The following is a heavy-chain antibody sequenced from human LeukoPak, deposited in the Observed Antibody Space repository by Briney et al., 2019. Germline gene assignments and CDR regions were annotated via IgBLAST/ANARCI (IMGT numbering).Heavy chain of an antibody. CDR3: TRAVSSDNWFASH. V-gene: IGHV3-21*01. CDR2: ISSNIRST. CDR1: GFTFSSYS. D-gene: IGHD1-1*01. J-gene: IGHJ4*02. Sequence: GGSLRLSCAASGFTFSSYSMNWVRQAPGKGLEWVSSISSNIRSTYYADSVKGRFTISRDNAKNSLHLQMDSLRAEDTAVYYCTRAVSSDNWFASHWGQGTLVTVSS.